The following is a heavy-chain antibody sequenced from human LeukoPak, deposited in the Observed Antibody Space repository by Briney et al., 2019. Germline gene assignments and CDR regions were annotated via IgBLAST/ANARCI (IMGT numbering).Heavy chain of an antibody. CDR2: IDDSGTT. CDR3: ARDSDYYDSSGYYYGSVDY. Sequence: PSETLSLTCAVYGGSSIGYSWSWVRQPPGKGLEWMGEIDDSGTTNYRPSLKSRVTISVDTSKNQLSLKVTSVTAADTAVYYCARDSDYYDSSGYYYGSVDYWGQGTLVTVSS. D-gene: IGHD3-22*01. CDR1: GGSSIGYS. V-gene: IGHV4-34*01. J-gene: IGHJ4*02.